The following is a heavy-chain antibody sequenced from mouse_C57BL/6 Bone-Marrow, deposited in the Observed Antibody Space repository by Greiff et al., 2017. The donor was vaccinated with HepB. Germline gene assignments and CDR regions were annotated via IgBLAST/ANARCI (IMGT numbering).Heavy chain of an antibody. J-gene: IGHJ3*01. Sequence: VKLMESGAELVKPGASVKLSCKASGYTFTSYWMQWVKQRPGQGLEWIGEIDPSDSYTNYNQKFKGKATLTVDTSSSTAYMQLSSLTSEDSAVYYCARAGSSSWFAYWGQGTLVTVSA. CDR2: IDPSDSYT. CDR1: GYTFTSYW. CDR3: ARAGSSSWFAY. V-gene: IGHV1-50*01. D-gene: IGHD1-1*01.